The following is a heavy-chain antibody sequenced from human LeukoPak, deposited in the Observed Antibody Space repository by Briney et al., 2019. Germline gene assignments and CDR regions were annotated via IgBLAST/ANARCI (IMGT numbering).Heavy chain of an antibody. Sequence: PSETLSLTCAVYGGSFSGYYWSWLRQPPGKGLEWIGEINHSGSTIYNPSLTSRVTISVDTSKNQFSLNLNSVTAADTAVYYCARGGSSCTNDVCYTVEGVFYPRYFDYWGQGTLVTVSS. D-gene: IGHD2-8*01. CDR1: GGSFSGYY. CDR2: INHSGST. V-gene: IGHV4-34*01. CDR3: ARGGSSCTNDVCYTVEGVFYPRYFDY. J-gene: IGHJ4*02.